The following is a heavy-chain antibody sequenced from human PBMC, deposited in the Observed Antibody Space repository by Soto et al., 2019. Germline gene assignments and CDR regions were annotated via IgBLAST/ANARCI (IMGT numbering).Heavy chain of an antibody. CDR1: GFTFSSYW. CDR2: ITSDGRRT. V-gene: IGHV3-74*01. CDR3: VRDEFGLGIDY. J-gene: IGHJ4*02. D-gene: IGHD1-26*01. Sequence: GSLRLSCAASGFTFSSYWMHWVRQVPGKGLMWVSHITSDGRRTTYADSVKGRITISRDNAKNTLYLQMNSLRAEDTAVYYCVRDEFGLGIDYWGLGTLVTVSS.